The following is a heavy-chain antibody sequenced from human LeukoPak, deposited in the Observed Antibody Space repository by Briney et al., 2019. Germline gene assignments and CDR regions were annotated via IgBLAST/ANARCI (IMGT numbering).Heavy chain of an antibody. V-gene: IGHV4-38-2*02. CDR1: GYSISSGYQ. D-gene: IGHD2-2*01. CDR2: IYHSGSG. CDR3: ARDPRWLTPDCTSTSCYENYFDP. J-gene: IGHJ5*02. Sequence: SETLSLTCGVSGYSISSGYQWAWIRQSPGKGLEWIGSIYHSGSGHYNPSLRSRVTISVETSKNQFSLNMYSATAADTAVYYCARDPRWLTPDCTSTSCYENYFDPWGQGTLVTVSS.